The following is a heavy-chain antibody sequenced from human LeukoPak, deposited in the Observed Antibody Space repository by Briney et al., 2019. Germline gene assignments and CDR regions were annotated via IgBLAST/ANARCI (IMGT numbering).Heavy chain of an antibody. D-gene: IGHD3-22*01. V-gene: IGHV3-7*01. Sequence: PGGSLRLSCAASGFTFSRYWMSWVRQAPGKGLEWVANIKQDGSEKYYVDSVKGRFTISRDNAKNSLYLQMNSLRAEDTAVYYCARDQDSSGYLLRGPFDYWGQGTLVTVSS. J-gene: IGHJ4*02. CDR2: IKQDGSEK. CDR3: ARDQDSSGYLLRGPFDY. CDR1: GFTFSRYW.